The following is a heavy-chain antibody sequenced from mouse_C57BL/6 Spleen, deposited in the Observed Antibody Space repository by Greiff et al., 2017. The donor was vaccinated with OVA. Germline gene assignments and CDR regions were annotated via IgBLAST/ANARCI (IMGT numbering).Heavy chain of an antibody. CDR1: GFSLTSYG. Sequence: VKLVESGPGLVQPSQSLSITCTVSGFSLTSYGVHWVRQSPGKGLEWLGVIWSGGSTDYNAAFISRLSISKDNSKSQVFFKMNSLQADDTAIYYCARPFDWYFDVWGTGTTVTVSS. CDR2: IWSGGST. V-gene: IGHV2-2*01. J-gene: IGHJ1*03. CDR3: ARPFDWYFDV.